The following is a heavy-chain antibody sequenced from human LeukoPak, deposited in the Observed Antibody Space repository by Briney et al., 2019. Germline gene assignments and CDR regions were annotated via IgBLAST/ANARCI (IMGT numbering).Heavy chain of an antibody. CDR1: GFTFSSYW. CDR3: GRVVTTSED. J-gene: IGHJ4*02. D-gene: IGHD1-14*01. V-gene: IGHV3-74*01. Sequence: PGGSLRLSCAASGFTFSSYWMHWVRQAPGKGLVWASRINSDGSSTDYADSVKGRFTISRDNAKNTLYLQMNSLRAEDTAIYYCGRVVTTSEDWGQGILVTVST. CDR2: INSDGSST.